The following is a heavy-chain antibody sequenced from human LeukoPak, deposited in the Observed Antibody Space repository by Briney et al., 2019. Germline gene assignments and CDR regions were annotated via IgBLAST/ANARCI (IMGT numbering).Heavy chain of an antibody. CDR3: ARAGSGSRYYYMDV. Sequence: ASVKVSCKASGHTFINYGITWVRQAPGQGLEWMGWISGYNGNTNYAQKLQGRVNMTTDTSTTTYYMELRSLRSDDTAVYYCARAGSGSRYYYMDVWGKGTTVTVSS. V-gene: IGHV1-18*01. J-gene: IGHJ6*03. CDR1: GHTFINYG. CDR2: ISGYNGNT. D-gene: IGHD3-10*01.